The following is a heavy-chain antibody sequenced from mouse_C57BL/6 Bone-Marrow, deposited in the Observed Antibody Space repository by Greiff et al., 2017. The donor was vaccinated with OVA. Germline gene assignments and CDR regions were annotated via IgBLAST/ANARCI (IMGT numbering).Heavy chain of an antibody. CDR2: IDPSDSYP. V-gene: IGHV1-69*01. D-gene: IGHD3-2*02. CDR1: GFTFTSYW. Sequence: VQLQQPGAELVMPGASVKLSCKASGFTFTSYWMHWVKQRPGQGLEWIGEIDPSDSYPNYNQQFKGKSTLTVDKSSRTTYMQLNSLTSEDSAVYYCSRGEGSSGPYYYAMDYWGQGTSVTVSS. J-gene: IGHJ4*01. CDR3: SRGEGSSGPYYYAMDY.